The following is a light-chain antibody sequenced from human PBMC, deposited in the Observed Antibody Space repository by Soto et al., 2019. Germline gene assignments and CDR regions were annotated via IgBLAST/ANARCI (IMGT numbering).Light chain of an antibody. Sequence: EIVLTESPGTLFLSPGERDTLSCRASQSVSSSYLAWYQQKPGQALRVLIYGASNRATGIPDRFSGSGSGTDFTLTISRLEPEDFAVYYCQQYGGSYTFGQGTKVDIK. CDR1: QSVSSSY. J-gene: IGKJ2*01. CDR2: GAS. V-gene: IGKV3-20*01. CDR3: QQYGGSYT.